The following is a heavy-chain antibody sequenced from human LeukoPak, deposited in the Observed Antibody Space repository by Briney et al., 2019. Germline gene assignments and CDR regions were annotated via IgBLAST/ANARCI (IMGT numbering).Heavy chain of an antibody. CDR2: IYYSGNT. J-gene: IGHJ3*02. CDR3: ARRKYYYDSSGLDAFDI. V-gene: IGHV4-39*01. Sequence: SETLSLTCTVSGGSISSSSYYWGWIRQPPGKGLEWIGSIYYSGNTYYNPSLKSRVTISVDTSKNQFSLKLSSVTAADTAVYYCARRKYYYDSSGLDAFDIWGQGTMVTVSS. D-gene: IGHD3-22*01. CDR1: GGSISSSSYY.